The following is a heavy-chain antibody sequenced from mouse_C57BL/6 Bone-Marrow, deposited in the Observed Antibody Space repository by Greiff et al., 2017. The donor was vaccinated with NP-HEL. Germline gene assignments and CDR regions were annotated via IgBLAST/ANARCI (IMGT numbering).Heavy chain of an antibody. Sequence: EVKLVESEGGLVQPGSSMKLSCTASGFTFSDYYMAWVRQVPEQGLEWVANINYDGSSTYYLDSLKSRFIISRDNANNILYLQMSSLKSEDTATYYCAREGGLRRRTYAMDYWGQGTSVTVSS. CDR2: INYDGSST. D-gene: IGHD2-4*01. J-gene: IGHJ4*01. CDR1: GFTFSDYY. V-gene: IGHV5-16*01. CDR3: AREGGLRRRTYAMDY.